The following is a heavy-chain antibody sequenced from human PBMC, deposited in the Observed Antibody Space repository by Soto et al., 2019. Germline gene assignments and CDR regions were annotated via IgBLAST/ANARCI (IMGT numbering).Heavy chain of an antibody. CDR3: AKALDITMIVVVIGAFDT. D-gene: IGHD3-22*01. Sequence: GGSLRLSCAASGFTFSSYAMSWVRQAPGKGLEWVSAISGSGGSTYYADSVKGRFTISRDNSKNTLYLQMNSLRAEDTAVYYCAKALDITMIVVVIGAFDTWGQGTMVTVSS. V-gene: IGHV3-23*01. CDR1: GFTFSSYA. CDR2: ISGSGGST. J-gene: IGHJ3*02.